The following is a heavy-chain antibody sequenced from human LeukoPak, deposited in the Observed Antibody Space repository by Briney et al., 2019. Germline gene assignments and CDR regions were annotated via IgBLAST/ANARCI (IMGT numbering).Heavy chain of an antibody. CDR2: IRYDGSNK. V-gene: IGHV3-30*02. CDR1: GFTFSSYS. Sequence: GGSLRLSCAASGFTFSSYSMNWVRQAPGKGLEWVAFIRYDGSNKYYADSVKGRFTISRDNSKNTLYLQMNSLRAEDTAVYYCARCRGDYYDSSGYSDYWGQGTLVTVSS. CDR3: ARCRGDYYDSSGYSDY. D-gene: IGHD3-22*01. J-gene: IGHJ4*02.